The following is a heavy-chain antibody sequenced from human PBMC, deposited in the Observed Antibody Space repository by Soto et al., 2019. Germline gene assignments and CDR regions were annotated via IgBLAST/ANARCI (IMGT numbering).Heavy chain of an antibody. D-gene: IGHD1-26*01. V-gene: IGHV3-66*01. CDR3: ARDSLPGTRTWADR. CDR1: GFTVSSKY. CDR2: IYMRGST. Sequence: EVQLVESGGGLVQPGESLRLSCAASGFTVSSKYMSWVRQAPGKGLEWVSIIYMRGSTFYADSVKGRFTISRDTSKNTLYLQMDHLTVQDTAMYYCARDSLPGTRTWADRWGQGTLVTVSS. J-gene: IGHJ5*02.